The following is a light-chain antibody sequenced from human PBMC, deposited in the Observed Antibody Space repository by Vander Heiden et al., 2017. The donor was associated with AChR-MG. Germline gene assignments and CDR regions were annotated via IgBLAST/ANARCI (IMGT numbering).Light chain of an antibody. CDR2: EDN. CDR3: QSYDSSNQGV. Sequence: NFMLTQPHSVSESPGKTVTISCTRSSGSIASNYVQWYQQRPGSAPTTVIYEDNQRPSGVPDQFSGSIDSSSNSASLTISGLKTEDEADYYCQSYDSSNQGVFGTGTKVTVL. J-gene: IGLJ1*01. V-gene: IGLV6-57*03. CDR1: SGSIASNY.